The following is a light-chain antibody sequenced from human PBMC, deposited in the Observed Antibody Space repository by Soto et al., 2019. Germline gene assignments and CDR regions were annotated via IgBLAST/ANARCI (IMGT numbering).Light chain of an antibody. J-gene: IGKJ1*01. Sequence: DIQMTQSPSTLSASVGDRVTITCRASQSISDYLAWYQQKPGKAPRLLIYRASTLKRGVPSRFSGSGSGTEFTLTITSLQPDDFATYYCQQYNTYKWTFGQGTKVDIK. CDR2: RAS. CDR1: QSISDY. CDR3: QQYNTYKWT. V-gene: IGKV1-5*03.